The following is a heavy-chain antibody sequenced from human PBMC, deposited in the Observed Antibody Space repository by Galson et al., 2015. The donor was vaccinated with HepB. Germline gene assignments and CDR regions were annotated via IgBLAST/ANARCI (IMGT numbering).Heavy chain of an antibody. CDR1: GFTFSSYA. D-gene: IGHD3-10*01. CDR2: ISYDGSNK. Sequence: SLRLSCAASGFTFSSYAMHWVRQAPGKGLEWVAVISYDGSNKYYADSVKGRFTISRDNSKNTLYLQMNSLRAEDTAVYYCARDRFDRSLTFAGVYWGQGTLVTVSS. CDR3: ARDRFDRSLTFAGVY. V-gene: IGHV3-30-3*01. J-gene: IGHJ4*02.